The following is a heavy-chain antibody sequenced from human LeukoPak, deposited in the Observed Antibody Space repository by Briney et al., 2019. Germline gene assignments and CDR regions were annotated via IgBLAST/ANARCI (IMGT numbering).Heavy chain of an antibody. Sequence: PGRSLRLSCAASGFTFSSYAMHRFRQAPGRGLEWVAVISYDGSNKYYADSVKGRFTISRDNSKNTLYLQMNSLRAEDTAVYYCARDFGARGILLWFGTFDYWGQGTLVTVSS. CDR3: ARDFGARGILLWFGTFDY. J-gene: IGHJ4*02. CDR1: GFTFSSYA. V-gene: IGHV3-30*01. CDR2: ISYDGSNK. D-gene: IGHD3-10*01.